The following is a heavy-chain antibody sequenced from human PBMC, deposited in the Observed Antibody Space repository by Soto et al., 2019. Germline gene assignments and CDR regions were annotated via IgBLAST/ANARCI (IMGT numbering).Heavy chain of an antibody. Sequence: QVHLVQSGAEVKKPGASVKVSCKASRDTFTGYHMHWVRQAPGQGLEWMGWINPNSGGPNYAQKFQGRVTMTRDTSISTVYMELSRLRSDDTAVYYCARARIPDAFDIWGQGTMVTVSS. CDR2: INPNSGGP. CDR3: ARARIPDAFDI. V-gene: IGHV1-2*02. CDR1: RDTFTGYH. J-gene: IGHJ3*02.